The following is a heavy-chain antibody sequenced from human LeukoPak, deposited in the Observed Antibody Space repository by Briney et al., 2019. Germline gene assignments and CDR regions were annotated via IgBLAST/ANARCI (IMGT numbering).Heavy chain of an antibody. Sequence: SETLSLTCTVSGGSISSYYWSWIRQPPGKGLEWIGYIYYSGSTNYNPSLKSRVTISVDTSKNQFSLKLSSVTAADTAVYYCARDPVDYGDYAGPGPMDVWGKGTTVTVSS. D-gene: IGHD4-17*01. J-gene: IGHJ6*03. CDR2: IYYSGST. CDR3: ARDPVDYGDYAGPGPMDV. CDR1: GGSISSYY. V-gene: IGHV4-59*01.